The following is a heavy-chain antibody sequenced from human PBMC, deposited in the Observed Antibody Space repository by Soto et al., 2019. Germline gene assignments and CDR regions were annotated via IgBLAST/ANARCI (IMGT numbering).Heavy chain of an antibody. CDR2: INHSGST. Sequence: PSETLSLTCAVYWGSFSGNHWTWIRQVPGKGLEWIGEINHSGSTNYNPSLKSRVTISVDTSKNQISLKLNSVTAADTAVYYCARRYCSTTSCLAGFDPWGRGTLVTVSS. CDR1: WGSFSGNH. J-gene: IGHJ5*02. CDR3: ARRYCSTTSCLAGFDP. V-gene: IGHV4-34*01. D-gene: IGHD2-2*01.